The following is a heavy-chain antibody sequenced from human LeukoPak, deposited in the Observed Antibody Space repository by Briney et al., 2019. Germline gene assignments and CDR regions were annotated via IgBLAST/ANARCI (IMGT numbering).Heavy chain of an antibody. J-gene: IGHJ4*02. CDR3: ARGLITMRMGSWSKYYFDY. D-gene: IGHD3-22*01. Sequence: SETLSLTCTVSGGSIRSNDYFWGWIRQPPGTGLEWIGSIYHRGTTYSNPSLKSRVTISVDTSNDQFSLRLSSVTAADTAVYYCARGLITMRMGSWSKYYFDYWGQGTLVTVSS. V-gene: IGHV4-39*01. CDR2: IYHRGTT. CDR1: GGSIRSNDYF.